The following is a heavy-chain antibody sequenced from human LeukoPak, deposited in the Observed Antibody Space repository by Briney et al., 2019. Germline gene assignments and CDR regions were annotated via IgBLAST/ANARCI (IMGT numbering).Heavy chain of an antibody. V-gene: IGHV4-34*01. CDR3: ARVDFVWGNHPS. CDR2: INHSGST. Sequence: SETLSLTCAVYGGSFSGHYWSWIRQPPGKGLEWIGEINHSGSTNYNPSLKSRVTISVDTSKNQFSMKLSSLTAADTAVYYCARVDFVWGNHPSWGQGTLVTVSS. CDR1: GGSFSGHY. D-gene: IGHD3-16*01. J-gene: IGHJ5*02.